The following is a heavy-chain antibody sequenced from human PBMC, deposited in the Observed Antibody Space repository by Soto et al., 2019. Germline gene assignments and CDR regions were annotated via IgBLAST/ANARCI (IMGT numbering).Heavy chain of an antibody. CDR3: ARFRGITMVRGVIDGGYYGMDV. CDR2: MNPNSGNT. D-gene: IGHD3-10*01. V-gene: IGHV1-8*01. J-gene: IGHJ6*02. CDR1: GYTFTSYD. Sequence: ASVKVSCKASGYTFTSYDINWVRQATGQGPEWMGWMNPNSGNTGYAQKFQGRVTMTRNTSISTAYMELSSLRSEDTAVYYCARFRGITMVRGVIDGGYYGMDVWGQGTTVTVSS.